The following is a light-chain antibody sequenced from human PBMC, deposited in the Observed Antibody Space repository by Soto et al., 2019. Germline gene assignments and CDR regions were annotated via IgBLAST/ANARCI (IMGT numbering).Light chain of an antibody. CDR2: EVT. J-gene: IGLJ2*01. Sequence: QSVLTQSPSASGSPGQSVTISCTGTSSDVGGSNLVSWYQQHPGKAPKLMIYEVTKRPLGVPDRFSGSKSGSTASLTVSGLQAEDEADYYCSSHAVNYNFIFGGGTKLTVL. CDR3: SSHAVNYNFI. V-gene: IGLV2-8*01. CDR1: SSDVGGSNL.